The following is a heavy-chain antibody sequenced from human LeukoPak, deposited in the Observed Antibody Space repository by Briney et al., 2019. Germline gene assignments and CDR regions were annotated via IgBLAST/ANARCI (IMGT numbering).Heavy chain of an antibody. Sequence: GGSLRLSCAASGLTFSSYGMHWVRQAPGKGLEWVSYISSSGSTIYYADSVKGRFTISRDNAKNSLYLQMNSLRAEDTAVYYCARTYYDSSGHRNFDYWGQGTLVTVSS. CDR2: ISSSGSTI. J-gene: IGHJ4*02. CDR1: GLTFSSYG. D-gene: IGHD3-22*01. V-gene: IGHV3-48*04. CDR3: ARTYYDSSGHRNFDY.